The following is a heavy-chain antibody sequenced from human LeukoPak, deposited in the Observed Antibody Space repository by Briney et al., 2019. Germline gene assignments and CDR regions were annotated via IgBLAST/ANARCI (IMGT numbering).Heavy chain of an antibody. CDR1: GFTVSNNY. D-gene: IGHD5-18*01. CDR3: ARDRPNSCGVFDY. V-gene: IGHV3-53*01. J-gene: IGHJ4*02. CDR2: IYAGGST. Sequence: GGSLRLSCAASGFTVSNNYMSWVRQAPGKGLEWVSVIYAGGSTYYADSVKGRFTMSRDNSKNTLYLQMNSLSAEDTAVYYCARDRPNSCGVFDYWGQETLVTVSS.